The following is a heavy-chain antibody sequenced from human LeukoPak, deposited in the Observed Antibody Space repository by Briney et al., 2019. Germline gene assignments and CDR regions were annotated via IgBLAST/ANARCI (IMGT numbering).Heavy chain of an antibody. CDR2: ISSSGGYM. CDR3: AKGQSGTYPRVHFDY. Sequence: GGSLRLSCTGSEFTFSTSNMNWVRQAPGKGLEWVSSISSSGGYMYYAGSVEGRFTISRDNAKNSLYLQMNSLRAEDTAVYYCAKGQSGTYPRVHFDYWGQGTLVTVSS. V-gene: IGHV3-21*04. CDR1: EFTFSTSN. J-gene: IGHJ4*02. D-gene: IGHD1-26*01.